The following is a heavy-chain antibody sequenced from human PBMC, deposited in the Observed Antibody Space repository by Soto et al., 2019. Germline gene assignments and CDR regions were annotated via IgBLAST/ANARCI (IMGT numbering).Heavy chain of an antibody. V-gene: IGHV4-30-2*01. Sequence: PSETLSLTCAVSGGSISSGGYSWSWIRQPPGKGLEWIGYIYHRGSTYYNPSLKSRVTISVDRSKNQFSLKLSSVTAADTAVYYCARDLGYCSGGSCHGMDVWGQGTTVTVSS. D-gene: IGHD2-15*01. CDR2: IYHRGST. CDR3: ARDLGYCSGGSCHGMDV. CDR1: GGSISSGGYS. J-gene: IGHJ6*02.